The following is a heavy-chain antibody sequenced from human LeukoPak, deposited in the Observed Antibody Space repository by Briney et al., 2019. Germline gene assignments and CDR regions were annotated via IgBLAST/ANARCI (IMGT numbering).Heavy chain of an antibody. CDR3: ARHGYDILTGYYKNYYFDY. J-gene: IGHJ4*02. Sequence: GESLRISCKGSGYSFTSYWISWVRQLPGRGLEWMGRIDPSDSYTNYSPSFQGHVTISADKSISTAYLQWSSLKASDTAMYYCARHGYDILTGYYKNYYFDYWGQGTLVTVSS. V-gene: IGHV5-10-1*01. D-gene: IGHD3-9*01. CDR2: IDPSDSYT. CDR1: GYSFTSYW.